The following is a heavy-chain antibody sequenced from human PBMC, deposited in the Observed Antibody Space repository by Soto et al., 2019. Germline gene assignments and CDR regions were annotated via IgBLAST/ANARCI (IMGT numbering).Heavy chain of an antibody. CDR2: ISSSSSYT. CDR1: GFTFSDYY. V-gene: IGHV3-11*05. J-gene: IGHJ4*02. CDR3: ARDHHRYSGYEYVDY. D-gene: IGHD5-12*01. Sequence: QVQLVESGGGLVKPGGSLRLSCAASGFTFSDYYMSWIRQAPGKGLEWVSYISSSSSYTNYADSVKGRFTISRDNAKNSLYPPMNSLRAEDTAVYYCARDHHRYSGYEYVDYWGQGTLVTVSS.